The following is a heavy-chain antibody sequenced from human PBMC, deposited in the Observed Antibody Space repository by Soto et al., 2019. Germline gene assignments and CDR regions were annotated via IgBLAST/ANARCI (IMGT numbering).Heavy chain of an antibody. D-gene: IGHD4-17*01. CDR3: ARASLYGVQAY. J-gene: IGHJ4*02. Sequence: EVQLVESGGGLVQPGGSLRLSCAASGFTVNSDYMTWVRQAPGKGLEWVSVIYSGGSTYYTDSVKGRFTISRDNSKNTLYLQLHSLRAEDTAVYYCARASLYGVQAYWGQGTLVTVSS. CDR1: GFTVNSDY. CDR2: IYSGGST. V-gene: IGHV3-66*01.